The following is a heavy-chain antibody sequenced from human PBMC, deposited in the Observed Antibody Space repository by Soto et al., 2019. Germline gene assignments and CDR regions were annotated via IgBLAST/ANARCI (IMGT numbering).Heavy chain of an antibody. J-gene: IGHJ5*02. CDR3: ARVLCSSTTCYFPAWFDP. Sequence: PSETLSLTCTVSGGSISSGANYWSWVRQGPGKGLEWIGNIYYSGSAYYNPSLQSRLTMSVDTSKNSFSLKLTSVTAADTAVYYCARVLCSSTTCYFPAWFDPWGQGTLVTVSS. D-gene: IGHD2-2*01. CDR2: IYYSGSA. V-gene: IGHV4-31*03. CDR1: GGSISSGANY.